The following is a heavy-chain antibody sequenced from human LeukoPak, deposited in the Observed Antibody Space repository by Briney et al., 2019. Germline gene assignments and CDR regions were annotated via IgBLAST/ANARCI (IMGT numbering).Heavy chain of an antibody. Sequence: ASVKVSCKASGYTFTSYAMHWVRQPPGQRLEWMGWINAGNGNTKYSQKFQGRVTITRDTSASTAYMELSSLRSEDTAVYYCARGTAVAGTFGDYWGQGTLVTVSS. CDR1: GYTFTSYA. CDR2: INAGNGNT. CDR3: ARGTAVAGTFGDY. D-gene: IGHD6-19*01. J-gene: IGHJ4*02. V-gene: IGHV1-3*01.